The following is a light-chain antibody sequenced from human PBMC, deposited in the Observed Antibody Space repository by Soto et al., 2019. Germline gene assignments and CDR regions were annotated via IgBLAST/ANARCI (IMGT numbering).Light chain of an antibody. Sequence: QSALTQPASVSGSPGQSITISCTGTSSDIGGHNYVSWYQHFPGKAPKLILYEVTQRPSGVSPRFSGSKSGDTASLTISGLQSEDESDYYCCSYTGSLWLFGGGTKLTVL. CDR1: SSDIGGHNY. CDR3: CSYTGSLWL. CDR2: EVT. V-gene: IGLV2-14*01. J-gene: IGLJ3*02.